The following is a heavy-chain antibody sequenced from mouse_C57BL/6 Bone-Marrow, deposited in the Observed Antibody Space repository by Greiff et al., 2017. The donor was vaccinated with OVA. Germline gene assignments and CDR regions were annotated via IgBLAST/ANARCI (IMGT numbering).Heavy chain of an antibody. CDR1: GYSFTGYF. Sequence: VQLQQSGPELVKPGDSVKISCKASGYSFTGYFMNWVMQSHGKSLEWIGRINPYNGDTFYNQKFKGKATLTVDKSSSTAYIELRSLTSEDSAVYYCARSELRRDFDYWGQGTTLTVSS. J-gene: IGHJ2*01. V-gene: IGHV1-20*01. CDR3: ARSELRRDFDY. D-gene: IGHD1-1*01. CDR2: INPYNGDT.